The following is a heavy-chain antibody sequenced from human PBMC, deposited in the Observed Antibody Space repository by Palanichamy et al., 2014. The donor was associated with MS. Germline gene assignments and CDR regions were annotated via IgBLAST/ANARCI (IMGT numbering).Heavy chain of an antibody. J-gene: IGHJ1*01. CDR2: IYTSGST. V-gene: IGHV4-61*02. D-gene: IGHD6-13*01. Sequence: VQLQESGPGLVKPSQTLSLTCTVSGGSISSGSYYWSWIRQPAGKGLEWIGRIYTSGSTNYNPSLKSRVTISVDTSKNQFSLKLSSVTAADTAVYYCARGIAAAGYAEYFQHWGQGTLVTVSS. CDR3: ARGIAAAGYAEYFQH. CDR1: GGSISSGSYY.